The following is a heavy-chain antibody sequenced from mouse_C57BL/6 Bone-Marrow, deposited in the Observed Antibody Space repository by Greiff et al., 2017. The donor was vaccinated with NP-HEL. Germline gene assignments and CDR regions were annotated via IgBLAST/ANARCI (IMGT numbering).Heavy chain of an antibody. CDR1: GYTFTDYN. J-gene: IGHJ2*01. CDR2: INPNNGGT. D-gene: IGHD1-1*01. Sequence: EVKLMESGPELVKPGASVKMSCKASGYTFTDYNMHWVKQSHGKSLEWIGYINPNNGGTSYNQKFKGKATLTVNKSSSTAYMELRSLTSEDSAVYYCASTTVVPFDYWGQGTTLTV. CDR3: ASTTVVPFDY. V-gene: IGHV1-22*01.